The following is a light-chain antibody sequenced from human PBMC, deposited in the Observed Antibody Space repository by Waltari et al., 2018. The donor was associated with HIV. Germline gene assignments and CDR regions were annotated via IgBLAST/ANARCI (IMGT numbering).Light chain of an antibody. V-gene: IGKV1-9*01. J-gene: IGKJ3*01. Sequence: DIQLTQSPSFLSASVGDRVTITCRASEGISSYLACYQQKPGKAPKPLIYATPTLQSGGPSRFSGSGSGTEFTLTISSLQPEDFATYFCQQLNSYPFTFGPGTKVDIK. CDR3: QQLNSYPFT. CDR1: EGISSY. CDR2: ATP.